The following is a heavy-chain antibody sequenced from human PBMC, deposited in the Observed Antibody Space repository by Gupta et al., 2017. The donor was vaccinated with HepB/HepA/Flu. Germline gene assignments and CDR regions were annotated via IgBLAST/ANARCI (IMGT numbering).Heavy chain of an antibody. J-gene: IGHJ3*01. CDR3: ARDNRIAGGGLF. CDR2: FYYSGST. D-gene: IGHD6-13*01. CDR1: GGSINRSNYY. V-gene: IGHV4-39*02. Sequence: QLQLQESCPGLAKPSEPLSLTCSVSGGSINRSNYYWAWFRQPPGKGLEWIGSFYYSGSTYSIPSLKSRVTISGDTSDNHFSLKLSSVTVADTGVYYCARDNRIAGGGLFWGQGTMVTVSS.